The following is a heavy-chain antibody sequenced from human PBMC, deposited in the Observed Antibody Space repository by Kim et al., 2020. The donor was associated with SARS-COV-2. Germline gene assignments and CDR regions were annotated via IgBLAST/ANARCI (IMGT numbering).Heavy chain of an antibody. J-gene: IGHJ4*02. CDR2: RGGT. CDR3: ARVKTFDY. V-gene: IGHV1-2*02. Sequence: RGGTNYAQKFQGRVTMTRDTSLSTAYMELSSLRSDDTAVYYCARVKTFDYWDQGTLVTVSS.